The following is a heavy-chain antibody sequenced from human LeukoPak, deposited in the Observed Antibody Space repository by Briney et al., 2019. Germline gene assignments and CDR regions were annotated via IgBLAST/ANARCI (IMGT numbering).Heavy chain of an antibody. D-gene: IGHD6-25*01. V-gene: IGHV3-21*01. CDR1: GFTFSSYS. CDR2: ISSSSSYV. J-gene: IGHJ1*01. CDR3: ARVYSTGRYFQH. Sequence: PGGSLRLSCAASGFTFSSYSMNWVRQAPGKGLEWVSSISSSSSYVYYADSMKGRFTISRDNAKNSLYLQMNSLRAEDTAVYYCARVYSTGRYFQHWGQGTLVTVSS.